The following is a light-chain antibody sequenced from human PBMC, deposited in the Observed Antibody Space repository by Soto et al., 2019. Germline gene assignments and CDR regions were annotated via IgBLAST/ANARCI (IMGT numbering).Light chain of an antibody. V-gene: IGLV2-14*01. CDR3: SSYTSSSTLLE. CDR2: DVS. J-gene: IGLJ3*02. Sequence: QSALTQPASVSGSPGQSITISCTGTSSDGGGYNYVSWYQQHPGKAPKLMIYDVSNRPSGVSNRFSGSKSGNTASLTISGLQAEDEADYYCSSYTSSSTLLEFGGGTKLTVL. CDR1: SSDGGGYNY.